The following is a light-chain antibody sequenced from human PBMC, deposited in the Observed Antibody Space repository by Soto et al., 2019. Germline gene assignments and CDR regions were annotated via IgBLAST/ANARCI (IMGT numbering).Light chain of an antibody. J-gene: IGKJ1*01. CDR1: QSISSW. CDR3: QQYSNYFWT. Sequence: DIQMTQSPSTLSASVGDRVTITCRASQSISSWLAWYQQKPGKTPKLLIYKASSLQRGVPSRFSGSGSGTEFTLTISSLQPDDFATYYCQQYSNYFWTFGQGTKVEIK. CDR2: KAS. V-gene: IGKV1-5*03.